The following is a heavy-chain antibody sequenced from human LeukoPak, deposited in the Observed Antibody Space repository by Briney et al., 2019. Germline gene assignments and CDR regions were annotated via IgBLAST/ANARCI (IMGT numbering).Heavy chain of an antibody. Sequence: GGSLRLSCAASGFTVSSNYMSWVRQAPGKGLEWVSVIYSGGSTYYADSVKGRFTISRDNSKNTQYLQMNSLRADDTAVYYCAKIPAEFYYYYYGMDVWGQGTTVTVSS. CDR3: AKIPAEFYYYYYGMDV. J-gene: IGHJ6*02. CDR1: GFTVSSNY. CDR2: IYSGGST. V-gene: IGHV3-66*01. D-gene: IGHD2-2*01.